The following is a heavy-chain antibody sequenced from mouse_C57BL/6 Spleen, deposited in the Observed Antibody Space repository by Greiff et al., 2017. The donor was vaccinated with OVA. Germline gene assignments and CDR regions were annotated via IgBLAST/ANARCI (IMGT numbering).Heavy chain of an antibody. D-gene: IGHD1-1*01. J-gene: IGHJ4*01. CDR3: ARITTVVATDYYAMDY. Sequence: VQLKESGPELVKPGASVKISCTASGYSFTDYNMNWVKQSNGKSLEWIGVINPNYGTTSYNQKFKGKATLTVDQSSSTAYMQLNSLTSEDSAVYYCARITTVVATDYYAMDYWGQGTSVTVSS. CDR2: INPNYGTT. V-gene: IGHV1-39*01. CDR1: GYSFTDYN.